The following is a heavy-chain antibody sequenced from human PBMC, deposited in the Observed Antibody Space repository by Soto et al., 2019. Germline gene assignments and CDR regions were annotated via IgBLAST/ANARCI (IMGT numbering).Heavy chain of an antibody. CDR1: GGSISSYY. CDR2: NYYSGST. J-gene: IGHJ4*02. D-gene: IGHD4-17*01. Sequence: PSETLSLTCTVSGGSISSYYWSWIRQPPGKGLEWIGYNYYSGSTNYNPSLKSRVTISVDTSKNQFSLKLSSVTAADTAVYYCARASTTVTTLDYWGQGTLVTVSS. CDR3: ARASTTVTTLDY. V-gene: IGHV4-59*12.